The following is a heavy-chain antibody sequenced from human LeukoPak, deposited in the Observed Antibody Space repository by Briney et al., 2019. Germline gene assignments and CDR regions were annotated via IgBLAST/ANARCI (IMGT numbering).Heavy chain of an antibody. CDR1: RFIFSSYG. CDR3: AKDLGYSGYAPWFD. Sequence: PGGSLRLSCAASRFIFSSYGMHWVRQSPGKGLEWVAFIRYDGSSKYYADSVKGRFTISRDNSKNTLYLQMNSLRGEDTAVYYCAKDLGYSGYAPWFDWGQGTLVTVSS. V-gene: IGHV3-30*02. D-gene: IGHD5-12*01. CDR2: IRYDGSSK. J-gene: IGHJ4*02.